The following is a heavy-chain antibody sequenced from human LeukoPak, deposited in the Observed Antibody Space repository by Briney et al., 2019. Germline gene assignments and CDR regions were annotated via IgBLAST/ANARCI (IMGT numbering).Heavy chain of an antibody. J-gene: IGHJ4*02. CDR1: GFTFSSYA. V-gene: IGHV3-23*01. CDR2: ITDSGGST. D-gene: IGHD5-12*01. CDR3: ATAWQYCDY. Sequence: GGSLRLSCAASGFTFSSYAMTWVRQAPGQALEWVSSITDSGGSTYYADSVKGRFTISRDNSKNTLYLQMNSLRAEDTAVYYCATAWQYCDYWGQGTLVTVSS.